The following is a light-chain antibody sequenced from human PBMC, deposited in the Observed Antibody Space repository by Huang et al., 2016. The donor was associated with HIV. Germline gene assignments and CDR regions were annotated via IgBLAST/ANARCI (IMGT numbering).Light chain of an antibody. Sequence: EIVMTQSPATLSVSPGQTATLSCRASQSVSRNLAWYQQKLGQAPRLLIYGASTRASGVPARFTGSGSGTDFTLIISSLQSEDFAVYYCQQYNDWRKTFGQGTKV. CDR2: GAS. CDR3: QQYNDWRKT. J-gene: IGKJ1*01. V-gene: IGKV3-15*01. CDR1: QSVSRN.